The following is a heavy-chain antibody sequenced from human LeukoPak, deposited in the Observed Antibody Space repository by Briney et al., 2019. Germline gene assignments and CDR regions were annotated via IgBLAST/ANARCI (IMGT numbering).Heavy chain of an antibody. CDR1: GYSISSGYY. Sequence: SETLSLTCAVSGYSISSGYYWGWIRQPPGKGLEWIGSIYHSGSTYYNPSLKSRVTISVDTSKNQFSLKLSSVTAADTAVYYCARHPIVTTIGFADYWGQGTLVTVSS. J-gene: IGHJ4*02. CDR3: ARHPIVTTIGFADY. V-gene: IGHV4-38-2*01. D-gene: IGHD5-12*01. CDR2: IYHSGST.